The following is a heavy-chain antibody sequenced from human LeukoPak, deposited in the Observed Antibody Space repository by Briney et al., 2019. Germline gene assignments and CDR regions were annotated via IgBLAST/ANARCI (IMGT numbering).Heavy chain of an antibody. D-gene: IGHD2-15*01. V-gene: IGHV4-39*06. Sequence: SETLSLTCTVSSASITSSPYFWGWIRQSPGKGLEWIGSISYSGTTYYNPSLKSRVTISVDTSKNQCALKLSSVTAADTAVYYCVRSGCDGGNCFFDYWGQGTLVTVSS. J-gene: IGHJ4*02. CDR2: ISYSGTT. CDR3: VRSGCDGGNCFFDY. CDR1: SASITSSPYF.